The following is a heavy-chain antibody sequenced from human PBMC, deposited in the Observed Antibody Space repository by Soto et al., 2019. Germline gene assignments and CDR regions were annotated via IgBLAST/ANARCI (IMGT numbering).Heavy chain of an antibody. V-gene: IGHV3-7*01. CDR1: GFTFSSYW. J-gene: IGHJ6*03. CDR2: IKQDGSEK. D-gene: IGHD3-3*01. Sequence: EVQLVESGGGLVQPGGSLRLSCAASGFTFSSYWMSWVRQAPGKGLEWVANIKQDGSEKYYVDSVKGRFTISRDNAKNSLYLQMNSLRAEDTAVYYCANKYYVFWSGYLGYYMDVWGKGTTVTVSS. CDR3: ANKYYVFWSGYLGYYMDV.